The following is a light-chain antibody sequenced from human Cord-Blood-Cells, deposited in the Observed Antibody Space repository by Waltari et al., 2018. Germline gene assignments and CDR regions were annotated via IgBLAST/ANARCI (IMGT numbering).Light chain of an antibody. CDR2: GAS. CDR3: QQYNNWPPLT. Sequence: EIVMTQSPATLSVSPGERATLSCRASQSVSSNLAWYQQKPGQAPRLLIYGASTRATGNPARVSGSGSGIEFTLTISSLQSEDVAVYYCQQYNNWPPLTFGGGTKVEIK. CDR1: QSVSSN. J-gene: IGKJ4*01. V-gene: IGKV3-15*01.